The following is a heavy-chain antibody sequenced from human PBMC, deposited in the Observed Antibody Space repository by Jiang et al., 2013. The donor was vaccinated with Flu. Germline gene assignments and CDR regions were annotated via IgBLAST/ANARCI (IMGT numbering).Heavy chain of an antibody. J-gene: IGHJ4*02. Sequence: RYSPSFQGQVTISADKSISVVSLQWSSLRASDTAMYYCARRYDSGSSYNPYYFDYWGQGTLVTVSS. CDR3: ARRYDSGSSYNPYYFDY. V-gene: IGHV5-51*01. D-gene: IGHD3-10*01.